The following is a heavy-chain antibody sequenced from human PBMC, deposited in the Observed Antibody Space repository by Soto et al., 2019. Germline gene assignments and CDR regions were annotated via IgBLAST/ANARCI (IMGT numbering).Heavy chain of an antibody. CDR1: GGSFSGYY. V-gene: IGHV4-34*01. Sequence: QVQLQQWGAGLLKPSETLSLTCAVYGGSFSGYYWSWIRQPPGKGLEWIGEINHSGSTNYNPSLKSRVTISVDTSKNQFSLKLSSVTAADTAVYYCARTYCSGISCWPRSRPSTLYYYYYYYMDVWGKGTTVTVSS. J-gene: IGHJ6*03. D-gene: IGHD2-15*01. CDR3: ARTYCSGISCWPRSRPSTLYYYYYYYMDV. CDR2: INHSGST.